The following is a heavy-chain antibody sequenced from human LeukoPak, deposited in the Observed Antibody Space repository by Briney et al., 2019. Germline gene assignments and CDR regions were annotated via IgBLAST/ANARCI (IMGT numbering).Heavy chain of an antibody. Sequence: GGSLRLSCAVSGFTVSGNYMSWVRQAPGKGLEWVSLIYSGGTTYYADSVKGRFTVSRDNSKNTLYLQLNSLRAEDTAVYYCARRAGGYSHPYDYWGQGILVTVSS. CDR1: GFTVSGNY. CDR2: IYSGGTT. D-gene: IGHD4-23*01. V-gene: IGHV3-53*01. J-gene: IGHJ4*02. CDR3: ARRAGGYSHPYDY.